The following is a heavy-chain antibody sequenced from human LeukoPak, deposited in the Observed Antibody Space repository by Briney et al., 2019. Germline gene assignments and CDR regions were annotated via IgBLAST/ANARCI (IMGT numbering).Heavy chain of an antibody. V-gene: IGHV3-23*01. D-gene: IGHD3-10*01. J-gene: IGHJ4*02. Sequence: GGSLRLSCAASGFTFGSYAMTWVRQAPGKGLEWVSSISGGGGSTYYADSVKGRFTISRDNPKNTLYLQMNSLRAEDTAVYYCAKEGSAYDYWGQGTLVTVSS. CDR3: AKEGSAYDY. CDR2: ISGGGGST. CDR1: GFTFGSYA.